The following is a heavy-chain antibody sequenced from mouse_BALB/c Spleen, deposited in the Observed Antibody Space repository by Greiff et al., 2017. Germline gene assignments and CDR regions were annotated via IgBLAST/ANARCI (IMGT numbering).Heavy chain of an antibody. CDR2: INPYNDGT. CDR1: GYTFTSYV. V-gene: IGHV1-14*01. J-gene: IGHJ2*01. Sequence: EVKLQESGPELVKPGASVKMSCKASGYTFTSYVMHWVKQKPGQGLEWIGYINPYNDGTNYNEKFKGKATLTVDTSSSTAYVDLSSLTSEDSAVYYCATGLYFDYWGQGTTLTVSS. D-gene: IGHD3-1*01. CDR3: ATGLYFDY.